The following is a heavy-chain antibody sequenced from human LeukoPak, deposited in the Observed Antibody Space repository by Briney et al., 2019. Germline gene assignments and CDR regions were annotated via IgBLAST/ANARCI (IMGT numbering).Heavy chain of an antibody. V-gene: IGHV1-8*01. Sequence: ASVKVSCKAPGYTFTSYDINWVRQATGQGLEWMGWMNPNSGNTGYAQKFQGRVTMTRNTSISTAYMELSSLRSEDTAVYYCARVGSTMYYYYYGMDVWGQGTTVTVSS. D-gene: IGHD5/OR15-5a*01. CDR3: ARVGSTMYYYYYGMDV. CDR1: GYTFTSYD. J-gene: IGHJ6*02. CDR2: MNPNSGNT.